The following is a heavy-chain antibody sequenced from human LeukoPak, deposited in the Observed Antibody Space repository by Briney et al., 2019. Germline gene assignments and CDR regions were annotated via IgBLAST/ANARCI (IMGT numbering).Heavy chain of an antibody. Sequence: PGGSLRLSCAASGLTFTNAWVSWVRQAPGKGLEWVSAISGSGGSTYYADSVKGRFTISRDNSKNTLYLQMNSLRAEDTAVYYCAKDEYSSNLDYWGQGTLVTVSS. CDR3: AKDEYSSNLDY. J-gene: IGHJ4*02. D-gene: IGHD6-6*01. CDR2: ISGSGGST. V-gene: IGHV3-23*01. CDR1: GLTFTNAW.